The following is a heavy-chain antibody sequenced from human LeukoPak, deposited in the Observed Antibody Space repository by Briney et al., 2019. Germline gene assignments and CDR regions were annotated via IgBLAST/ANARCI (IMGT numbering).Heavy chain of an antibody. CDR2: ISGNGDNT. CDR3: ARVHGYYIGLYYFDY. Sequence: WASVKVSCKASGYTYTTYGISWVRQAPGQGLEWMGWISGNGDNTKYVQEFQGRVTMTTDTSTNTAYMDLRSLRSDDTAIYYCARVHGYYIGLYYFDYWGQGTLVTVSS. D-gene: IGHD4-17*01. J-gene: IGHJ4*02. CDR1: GYTYTTYG. V-gene: IGHV1-18*01.